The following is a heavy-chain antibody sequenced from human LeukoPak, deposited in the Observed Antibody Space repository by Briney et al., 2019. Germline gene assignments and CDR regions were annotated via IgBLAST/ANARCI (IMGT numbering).Heavy chain of an antibody. Sequence: GGSLRLSCAASGFTFSNAWMSWVRQAPGKGLEWVAVIWYDGSNKYYADSVKGRFTISRDNSKNTVFLQMNSLRAEDTAVYYCARLGSRWSLDYWGQGTLVTVSS. J-gene: IGHJ4*02. CDR3: ARLGSRWSLDY. CDR2: IWYDGSNK. CDR1: GFTFSNAW. V-gene: IGHV3-33*08. D-gene: IGHD6-13*01.